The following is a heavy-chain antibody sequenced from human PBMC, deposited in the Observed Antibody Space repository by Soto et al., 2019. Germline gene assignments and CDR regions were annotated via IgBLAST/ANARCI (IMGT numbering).Heavy chain of an antibody. Sequence: GSLRLSCAASGFPFSNCAMNWVRQAPGKGLEWVSAIRGSGGSTYYADSVKGRFTISRDNSKNTLYLQMNSLRAEDTAVYYCAKVYSDFWSGYPYYFDFWGQGTLVTVSS. D-gene: IGHD3-3*01. J-gene: IGHJ4*02. V-gene: IGHV3-23*01. CDR2: IRGSGGST. CDR3: AKVYSDFWSGYPYYFDF. CDR1: GFPFSNCA.